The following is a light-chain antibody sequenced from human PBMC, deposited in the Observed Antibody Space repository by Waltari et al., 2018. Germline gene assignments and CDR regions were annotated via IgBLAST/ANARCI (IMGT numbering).Light chain of an antibody. V-gene: IGLV6-57*03. CDR3: QSYDSTVV. Sequence: NFMLTQPHSVSESPGKTVTISCTRSSGRIASNFLPWYQQRPGRAPTTLIYEDNQRASGVPDRFSGSIDSSSNSASLTISGLKTEDEADYYCQSYDSTVVFGGGTKLTVL. CDR1: SGRIASNF. CDR2: EDN. J-gene: IGLJ3*02.